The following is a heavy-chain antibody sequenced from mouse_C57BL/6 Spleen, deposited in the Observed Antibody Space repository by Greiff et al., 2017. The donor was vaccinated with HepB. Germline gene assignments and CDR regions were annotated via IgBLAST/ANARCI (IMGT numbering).Heavy chain of an antibody. CDR1: GFNIKNNY. V-gene: IGHV14-3*01. D-gene: IGHD2-4*01. J-gene: IGHJ4*01. CDR2: IDPANGNT. CDR3: ARGALYYDYDGGAMDY. Sequence: EVQLKESVAELVRPGASVKLSCTASGFNIKNNYMHWVKQRPEQGLEWIGRIDPANGNTKYAPKFQGKATITADTSSNTAYLQLSSLTSEDTAIYYCARGALYYDYDGGAMDYWGQGTSVTVSS.